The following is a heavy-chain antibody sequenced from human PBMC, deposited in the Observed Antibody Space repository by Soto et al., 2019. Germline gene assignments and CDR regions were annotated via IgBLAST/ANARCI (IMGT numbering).Heavy chain of an antibody. J-gene: IGHJ4*02. D-gene: IGHD3-22*01. CDR1: GGSISSYY. CDR3: ARTYVYRSGYFPNHFDY. V-gene: IGHV4-59*01. Sequence: SETLSLTCTVSGGSISSYYWSWIRQAPGKGLEWIGYIYYSGSTNYNPSLKSRVTISLDTSKNQFSLKLNSVTAADTAVYYCARTYVYRSGYFPNHFDYWGQGSQVPGAS. CDR2: IYYSGST.